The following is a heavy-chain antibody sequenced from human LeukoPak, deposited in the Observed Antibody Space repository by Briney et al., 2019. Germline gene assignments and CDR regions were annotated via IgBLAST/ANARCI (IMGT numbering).Heavy chain of an antibody. CDR3: ASLHQVRGFTVFDN. J-gene: IGHJ4*02. CDR1: GGSFSDYY. D-gene: IGHD3-10*01. Sequence: SETLSLTCAVYGGSFSDYYWGWIRQPPGKGLEWIGEINHSGSTYYNPSLKSRATISIDTSKNQFSLMLTSVTAADTAVYYCASLHQVRGFTVFDNWGLGALVTVSS. CDR2: INHSGST. V-gene: IGHV4-34*01.